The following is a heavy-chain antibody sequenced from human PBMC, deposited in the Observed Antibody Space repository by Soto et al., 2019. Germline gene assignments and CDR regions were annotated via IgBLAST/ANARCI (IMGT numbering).Heavy chain of an antibody. Sequence: GASVKVSCKASGYTFTSYGISCVRQAPGQGLEWMGWISAYNGNTNYAQKLQGRVTMTTDTSTSTAYMELRSLRSDDTAVYYCARVVDHTSPYYYMDVWGKGTTVTVSS. CDR3: ARVVDHTSPYYYMDV. CDR2: ISAYNGNT. CDR1: GYTFTSYG. V-gene: IGHV1-18*01. D-gene: IGHD3-10*01. J-gene: IGHJ6*03.